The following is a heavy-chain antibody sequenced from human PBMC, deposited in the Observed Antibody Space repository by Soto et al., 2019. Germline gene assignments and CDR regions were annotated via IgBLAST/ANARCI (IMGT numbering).Heavy chain of an antibody. J-gene: IGHJ4*02. CDR1: GYTFTSYY. CDR3: ARSYYDYVWGSYRSAHFDY. V-gene: IGHV1-46*01. D-gene: IGHD3-16*02. Sequence: QVQPVQSGAEVKKPGASVKVSCKASGYTFTSYYMHWVRQAPGQGLEWMGIINPSGDSTSYAQKFQGRVTMTRDTSTSTVYMELSSLRSEDTAVYYCARSYYDYVWGSYRSAHFDYWGQGTLVTVSS. CDR2: INPSGDST.